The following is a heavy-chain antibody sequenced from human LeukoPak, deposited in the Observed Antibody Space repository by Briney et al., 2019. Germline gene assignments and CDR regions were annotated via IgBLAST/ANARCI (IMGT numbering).Heavy chain of an antibody. CDR2: INHSGST. J-gene: IGHJ4*02. CDR3: ARGRGYYDYVWGSYRHDKYFDY. D-gene: IGHD3-16*02. Sequence: PSETLSLTCAVYGGSFSGYYWSWIRQPPGKGLEWIGEINHSGSTNYNPSLKSRVTISVDTSKNQFSLKLSSVTATDTAVYYCARGRGYYDYVWGSYRHDKYFDYWGQGTLVTVSS. V-gene: IGHV4-34*01. CDR1: GGSFSGYY.